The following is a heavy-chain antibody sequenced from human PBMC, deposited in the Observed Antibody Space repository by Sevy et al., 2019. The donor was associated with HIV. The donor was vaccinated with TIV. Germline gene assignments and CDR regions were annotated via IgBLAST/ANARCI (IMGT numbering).Heavy chain of an antibody. V-gene: IGHV4-59*01. Sequence: SETLSLTCTVSGGSFNDFYWSWIRQSPGWGLERIGYIYYNGTTNSNPSLRRPVTISAQTSKSQISLGLNSVTAADTAVYYCARGKVLFDHWGQGIVVTVSS. CDR1: GGSFNDFY. J-gene: IGHJ4*02. CDR2: IYYNGTT. CDR3: ARGKVLFDH. D-gene: IGHD3-10*01.